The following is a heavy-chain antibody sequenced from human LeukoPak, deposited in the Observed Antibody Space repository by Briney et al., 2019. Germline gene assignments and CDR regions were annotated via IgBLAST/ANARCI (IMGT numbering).Heavy chain of an antibody. V-gene: IGHV3-11*06. J-gene: IGHJ4*02. CDR1: GFTFSDYY. D-gene: IGHD5-12*01. CDR2: ISSSSSYT. CDR3: ARDKVGSGYDNFDY. Sequence: PGGSLRLSCAASGFTFSDYYMSWIRQAPGKGLKWVSYISSSSSYTNYADSVKGRFTISRDNAKNSLYLQMNSLRAEDTAVYYCARDKVGSGYDNFDYWGQGTLVTVSS.